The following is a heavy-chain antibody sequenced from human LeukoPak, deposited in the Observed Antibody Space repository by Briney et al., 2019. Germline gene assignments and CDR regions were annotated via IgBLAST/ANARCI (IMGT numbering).Heavy chain of an antibody. D-gene: IGHD3-22*01. CDR1: GGTFSRYA. CDR3: ARDAHSYYYDSSGIFDY. V-gene: IGHV1-69*01. J-gene: IGHJ4*02. CDR2: IIPIFGTA. Sequence: ASVKVSCKASGGTFSRYAISWVRQAPGHGLEWMGGIIPIFGTADYAQKFQGRVTITPDESTSTAYRELSSLRSEDTAVYYCARDAHSYYYDSSGIFDYWGQGTLVTVSS.